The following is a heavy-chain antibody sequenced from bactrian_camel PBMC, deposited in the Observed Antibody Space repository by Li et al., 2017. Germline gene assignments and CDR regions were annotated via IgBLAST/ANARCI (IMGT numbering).Heavy chain of an antibody. CDR1: GFTFTNYW. CDR2: INAGGGSI. CDR3: SDFNN. V-gene: IGHV3S1*01. Sequence: VQLVESGGGLVQPGGSLRLSCAASGFTFTNYWMHWVRQGPGKGLEWVSQINAGGGSISVADSVKGRFTMSSDDAKNTVYLQINSLKSDDTAVYFCSDFNNWGPGTQVTVS. J-gene: IGHJ4*01.